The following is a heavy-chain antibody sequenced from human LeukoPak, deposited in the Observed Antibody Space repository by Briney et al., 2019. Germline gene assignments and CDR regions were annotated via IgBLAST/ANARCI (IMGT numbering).Heavy chain of an antibody. Sequence: TSETLSLTCTVPGDSIRGYYWSWLRQPPGKGLEWIGNVYYSGKINYNSSLESRVTLSVDTSKNQFSLKLTSVTAADTAVYFCARARELAFMAYYFDYWGQETLATVSS. V-gene: IGHV4-59*01. CDR1: GDSIRGYY. CDR3: ARARELAFMAYYFDY. CDR2: VYYSGKI. J-gene: IGHJ4*02. D-gene: IGHD3-9*01.